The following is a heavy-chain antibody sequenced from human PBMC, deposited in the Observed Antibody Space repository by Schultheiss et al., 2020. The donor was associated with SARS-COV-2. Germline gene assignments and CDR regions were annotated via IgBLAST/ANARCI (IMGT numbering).Heavy chain of an antibody. CDR1: GGSISSYY. CDR2: INHSGST. CDR3: ARDGASNCSSTSCLSYYYYYMDV. D-gene: IGHD2-2*01. J-gene: IGHJ6*03. Sequence: SETLSLTCAVSGGSISSYYWSWIRQPPGKGLEWIGEINHSGSTNYNPSLKSRVTISVDTSKNQFSLKLSSVTAADTAVYYCARDGASNCSSTSCLSYYYYYMDVWGKGTTVTVSS. V-gene: IGHV4-34*01.